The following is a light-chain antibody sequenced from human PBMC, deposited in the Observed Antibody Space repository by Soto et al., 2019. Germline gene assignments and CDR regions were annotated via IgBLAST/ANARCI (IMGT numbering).Light chain of an antibody. CDR3: CSYSGSYSFV. V-gene: IGLV2-11*01. J-gene: IGLJ1*01. CDR1: SSDVGAYNY. CDR2: DVS. Sequence: QSALTQPRSVSGSPGQSVTISCTGTSSDVGAYNYVSWYQQYPGKAPKFMIYDVSKRPSGVPDRFSGSKSGNTASLIISGLQTEDEADYSCCSYSGSYSFVFGNGTKLPVL.